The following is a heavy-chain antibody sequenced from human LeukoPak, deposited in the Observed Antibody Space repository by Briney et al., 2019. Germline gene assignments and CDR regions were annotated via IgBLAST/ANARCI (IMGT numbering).Heavy chain of an antibody. CDR1: GYTFTDYD. CDR2: MNPKSGNT. CDR3: ARGHAYYDILTGYSIYAMDI. Sequence: ASVKVSCKASGYTFTDYDLNWVRQATGQGLEWMGWMNPKSGNTGYAQKFQGRVNMTRITSVTTAYMELSSLRSEDTAIYYCARGHAYYDILTGYSIYAMDIWGQGTAVTVSS. J-gene: IGHJ6*02. V-gene: IGHV1-8*01. D-gene: IGHD3-9*01.